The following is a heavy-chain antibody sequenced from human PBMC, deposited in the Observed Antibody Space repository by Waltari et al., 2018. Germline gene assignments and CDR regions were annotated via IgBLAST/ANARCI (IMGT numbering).Heavy chain of an antibody. J-gene: IGHJ4*02. CDR3: ARGQRPGSSNYVNY. V-gene: IGHV1-2*03. Sequence: QVQLVQSGAAVKKLGASVTFPCKASGYSFTGYYMHWVHSAPGQGLEWMGWINPNSGGTNYAQKFQGRVTMTRDTSISTAYMELSRLRSDDTAVYYCARGQRPGSSNYVNYWGQGTLVTVSS. CDR1: GYSFTGYY. CDR2: INPNSGGT. D-gene: IGHD4-4*01.